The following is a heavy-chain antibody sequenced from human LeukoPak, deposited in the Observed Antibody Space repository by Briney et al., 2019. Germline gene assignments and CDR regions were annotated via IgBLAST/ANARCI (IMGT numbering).Heavy chain of an antibody. V-gene: IGHV4-31*03. CDR2: IYYSGST. D-gene: IGHD3-22*01. CDR3: ARDQWETRYYDSSGYYVDGWFDP. J-gene: IGHJ5*02. Sequence: SETLSLTCTVSGGSISSGGYYWSWIRQHPGKGLEWIGYIYYSGSTYYNPSLKSRVTISVDTSKNQFSLKLSSVTAADTAVYYCARDQWETRYYDSSGYYVDGWFDPWGQGTLVTVSS. CDR1: GGSISSGGYY.